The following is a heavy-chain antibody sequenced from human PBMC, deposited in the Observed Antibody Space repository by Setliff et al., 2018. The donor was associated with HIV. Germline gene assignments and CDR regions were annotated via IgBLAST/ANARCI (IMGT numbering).Heavy chain of an antibody. Sequence: SVKVSCKTAGGIFVHHAVSWVRQAPGQGLEWMGGIIPFFGTALYAPKFQGRITITANESTSTAYMELSSLRSEDTGVYYCARGGTLTLINYFDTWGQGTLVTVSS. J-gene: IGHJ5*02. V-gene: IGHV1-69*13. CDR3: ARGGTLTLINYFDT. D-gene: IGHD1-7*01. CDR2: IIPFFGTA. CDR1: GGIFVHHA.